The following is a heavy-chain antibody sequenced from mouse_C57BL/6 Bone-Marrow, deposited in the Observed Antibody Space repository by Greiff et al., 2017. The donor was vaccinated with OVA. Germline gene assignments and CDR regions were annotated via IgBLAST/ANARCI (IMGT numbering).Heavy chain of an antibody. V-gene: IGHV1-76*01. CDR3: ARPDYSNYPWYFDV. CDR2: IYPGSGNT. D-gene: IGHD2-5*01. Sequence: VQVVESGAELVRPGASVKLSCKASGYTFTDYYINWVKQRPGQGLEWIARIYPGSGNTYYNEKFKGKAKLTAEKSSSTAYMQLSSLTSEDSAVYFCARPDYSNYPWYFDVWGTGTTVTVSS. J-gene: IGHJ1*03. CDR1: GYTFTDYY.